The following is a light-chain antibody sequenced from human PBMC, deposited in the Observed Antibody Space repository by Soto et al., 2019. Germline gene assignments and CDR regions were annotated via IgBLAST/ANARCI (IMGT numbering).Light chain of an antibody. CDR2: EVV. CDR3: KSYAGSNNYV. V-gene: IGLV2-8*01. CDR1: KNDIGVYDF. J-gene: IGLJ1*01. Sequence: QSGLTQPPSASGSPGQSVTISCTGTKNDIGVYDFVSWYQHHPGKAPRLIIYEVVQRPSGVPDRFSGSKSGNTASLTVSGLQAAAEAAYFCKSYAGSNNYVLGSATKLT.